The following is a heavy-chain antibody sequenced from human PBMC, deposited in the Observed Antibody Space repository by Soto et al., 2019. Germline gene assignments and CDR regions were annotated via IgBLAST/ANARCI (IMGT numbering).Heavy chain of an antibody. CDR2: IYHSGTT. Sequence: PSETLSLTCAVSGDSISRGYHWAWIRQPPGKGLEWVASIYHSGTTYYNPSLTGRLTISVDTSKNQFSLKLSSVTAADTAVYYCARDYCDSSGPNWFDPWGQGTLVTVSS. D-gene: IGHD3-22*01. CDR1: GDSISRGYH. V-gene: IGHV4-38-2*02. CDR3: ARDYCDSSGPNWFDP. J-gene: IGHJ5*02.